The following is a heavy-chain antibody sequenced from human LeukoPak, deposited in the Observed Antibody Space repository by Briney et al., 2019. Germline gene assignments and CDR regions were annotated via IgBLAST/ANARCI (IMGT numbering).Heavy chain of an antibody. V-gene: IGHV2-70*11. CDR1: GFSLSTSGMC. CDR3: ARMAWEAYDSSGYYIN. Sequence: RESGPALVKPTQTLTLTCTFSGFSLSTSGMCVSWIRQPPGKALEWLARIDWDDDEYYSTSLKTRLTISKDTSKNQVVPTMTNMDPVDTATYYCARMAWEAYDSSGYYINWGQGTLVTVSS. J-gene: IGHJ4*02. D-gene: IGHD3-22*01. CDR2: IDWDDDE.